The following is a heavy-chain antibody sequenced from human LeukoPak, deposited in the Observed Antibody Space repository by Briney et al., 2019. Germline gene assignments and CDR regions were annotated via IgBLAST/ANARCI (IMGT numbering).Heavy chain of an antibody. Sequence: GGSLRLSCAASGFTFSSYGMHCVRQAPGKGLEWVAFIRYDGSNKYYADSVKGRFTISRDNSKNTLYLQMNSLRAEDTAVYYCAKGRTVHNPFDYWGQGTLVTVSS. V-gene: IGHV3-30*02. CDR1: GFTFSSYG. D-gene: IGHD1-14*01. J-gene: IGHJ4*02. CDR2: IRYDGSNK. CDR3: AKGRTVHNPFDY.